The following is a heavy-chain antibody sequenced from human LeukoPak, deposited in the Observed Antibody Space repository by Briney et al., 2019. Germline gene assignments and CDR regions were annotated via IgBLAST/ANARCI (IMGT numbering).Heavy chain of an antibody. CDR1: GGSISSSSYY. CDR3: ARSQAADY. D-gene: IGHD6-13*01. J-gene: IGHJ4*02. V-gene: IGHV4-39*01. CDR2: IYYSGST. Sequence: PSETLSLTCTVSGGSISSSSYYWGWIRQPPGKGLEWIGSIYYSGSTYYNPSLKSRLTISVDTSKNQFSLKLSSVTAADTAVYYCARSQAADYWGQGTLVTVSS.